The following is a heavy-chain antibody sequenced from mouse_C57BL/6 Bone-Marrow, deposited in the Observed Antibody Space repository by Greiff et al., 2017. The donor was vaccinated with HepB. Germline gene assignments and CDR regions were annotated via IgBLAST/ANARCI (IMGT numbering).Heavy chain of an antibody. Sequence: VQLQQSVAELVRPGASVKLSCTASGFHIKNTYMHWVKQRPEQGLEWIGRIDPANGNTKYAPKFQGKATITADTSSNTAYLQLSSLTSEDTAIYYCASYLRQLRLRKAWFAYWGQGTLVTVSA. D-gene: IGHD3-2*02. J-gene: IGHJ3*01. V-gene: IGHV14-3*01. CDR2: IDPANGNT. CDR1: GFHIKNTY. CDR3: ASYLRQLRLRKAWFAY.